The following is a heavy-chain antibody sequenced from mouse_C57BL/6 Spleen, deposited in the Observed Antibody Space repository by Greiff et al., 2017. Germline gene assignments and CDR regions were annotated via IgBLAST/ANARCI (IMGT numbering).Heavy chain of an antibody. Sequence: VQLQQPGAELVKPGASVKLSCKASGYTFTSYWMHWVKQRPGRGLEWIGRIDPNSGGTKYNEKFKSKATLTVDKPSSTAYMQLSSLTSEDSAVYYCARGPMVTTRDWYFDVWGTGTTVTVSS. V-gene: IGHV1-72*01. CDR1: GYTFTSYW. CDR3: ARGPMVTTRDWYFDV. CDR2: IDPNSGGT. J-gene: IGHJ1*03. D-gene: IGHD2-1*01.